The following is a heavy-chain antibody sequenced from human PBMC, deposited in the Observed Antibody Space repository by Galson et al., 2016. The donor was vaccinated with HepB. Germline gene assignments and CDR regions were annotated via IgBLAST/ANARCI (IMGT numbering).Heavy chain of an antibody. V-gene: IGHV3-11*01. CDR2: ISSSGSTT. CDR1: EFTFSDYY. J-gene: IGHJ4*02. Sequence: SLRLSCAASEFTFSDYYMSWIRQAPGKGLEWVSYISSSGSTTYYTDSVKGRFTISRDNANNSLYLQMNSLRAEDTAVYYCARLLYSYVHRAGFRSYYFDDWGQGTQVTVSS. D-gene: IGHD5-18*01. CDR3: ARLLYSYVHRAGFRSYYFDD.